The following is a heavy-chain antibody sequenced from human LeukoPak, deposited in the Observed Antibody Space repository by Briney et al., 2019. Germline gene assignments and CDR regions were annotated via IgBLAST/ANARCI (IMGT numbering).Heavy chain of an antibody. CDR1: GYTLTELS. J-gene: IGHJ6*03. CDR2: FDPEDGET. CDR3: ATGPLVGYYMDV. Sequence: ASVKVSCKVSGYTLTELSMHWVRQAPGKGLEWMGGFDPEDGETIYAQKFQGRVTMTEDTSTDTAYMELSSLRSEDTAVYYCATGPLVGYYMDVWGKGTTVTVSS. V-gene: IGHV1-24*01.